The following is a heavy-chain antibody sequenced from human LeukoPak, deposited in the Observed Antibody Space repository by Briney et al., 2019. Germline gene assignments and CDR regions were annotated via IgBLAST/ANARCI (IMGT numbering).Heavy chain of an antibody. V-gene: IGHV3-48*04. Sequence: GGSLRLSCAASGFTFSSYSMNWVRQAPGKGLEWVSYISSSSSTIYYADSVKGRFTISRDNAKNSLYLQMNSLRAEDTAVYYCARAEQWLVQVFLDYWGQGTLVTVSS. CDR2: ISSSSSTI. J-gene: IGHJ4*02. CDR1: GFTFSSYS. CDR3: ARAEQWLVQVFLDY. D-gene: IGHD6-19*01.